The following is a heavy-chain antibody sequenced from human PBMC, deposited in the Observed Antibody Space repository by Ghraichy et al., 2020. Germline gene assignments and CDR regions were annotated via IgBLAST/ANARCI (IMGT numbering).Heavy chain of an antibody. CDR1: GFTVSNNY. CDR2: IYSGGST. D-gene: IGHD3-10*01. V-gene: IGHV3-53*04. Sequence: GGSLRLSCAASGFTVSNNYMSWVRQAPGKGLEWVSVIYSGGSTYYADSVKGRFTISRHNSNNTLYLQMNSLRAEDTAVYYCARGQLWFGELLPLDYWGQGTLVTVSS. CDR3: ARGQLWFGELLPLDY. J-gene: IGHJ4*02.